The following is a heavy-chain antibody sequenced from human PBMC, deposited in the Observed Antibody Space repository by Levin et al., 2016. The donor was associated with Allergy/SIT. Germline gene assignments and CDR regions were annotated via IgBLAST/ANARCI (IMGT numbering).Heavy chain of an antibody. D-gene: IGHD5-12*01. CDR2: VNHSGGI. CDR3: ARMDTTTIGNYYYYMDV. V-gene: IGHV4-34*01. Sequence: WIRQPPGKGLEWIGEVNHSGGIRYNSSLKGRVTISIDRSKSQFSLRLSSVTAADTAVYYCARMDTTTIGNYYYYMDVWGKGTTVTVSS. J-gene: IGHJ6*03.